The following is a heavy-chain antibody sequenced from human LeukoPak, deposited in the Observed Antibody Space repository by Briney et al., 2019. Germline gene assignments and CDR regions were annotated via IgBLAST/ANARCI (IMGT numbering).Heavy chain of an antibody. CDR1: GYTFTSYD. V-gene: IGHV1-8*01. J-gene: IGHJ6*03. D-gene: IGHD3-10*01. CDR3: ARDRGQWFGDNYYHYMDV. CDR2: MNANSGNT. Sequence: ASVKVSCKASGYTFTSYDINWVRQATGQGLEWMGWMNANSGNTGYAQKFQGRVTMTRSTSISTAYMELSSLRSDDTAIYYCARDRGQWFGDNYYHYMDVWGKGTTVTISS.